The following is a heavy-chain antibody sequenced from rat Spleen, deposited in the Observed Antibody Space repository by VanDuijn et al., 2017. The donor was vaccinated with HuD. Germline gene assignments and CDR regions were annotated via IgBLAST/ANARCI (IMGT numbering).Heavy chain of an antibody. CDR3: TIGGFYRY. CDR2: ISYDGSST. D-gene: IGHD1-3*01. CDR1: GFTFSDYN. Sequence: EVQLVESGGGLVQPGRSLKLSCAASGFTFSDYNMAWVRQAPKKGLEWVATISYDGSSTYYRDSVKGRFTISRDNAKSTLYLQMDSLRSEDTATYYCTIGGFYRYWGQGVMVTVSS. J-gene: IGHJ2*01. V-gene: IGHV5-7*01.